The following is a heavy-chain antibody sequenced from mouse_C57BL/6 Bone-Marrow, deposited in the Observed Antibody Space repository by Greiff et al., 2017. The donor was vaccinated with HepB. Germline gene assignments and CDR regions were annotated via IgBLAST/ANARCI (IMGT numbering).Heavy chain of an antibody. CDR3: VDGYYLFDY. J-gene: IGHJ2*01. D-gene: IGHD2-3*01. CDR2: IYPYNDGT. CDR1: GYTFTSYV. V-gene: IGHV1-14*01. Sequence: EVKLMESGPELVKPGASVKMSCKASGYTFTSYVMHWVKQKPGQGLEWIGYIYPYNDGTKYNEKFKGKATLTSDKSSSTAYMELSSLTSEDSAVYYCVDGYYLFDYWGQGTTLTVSS.